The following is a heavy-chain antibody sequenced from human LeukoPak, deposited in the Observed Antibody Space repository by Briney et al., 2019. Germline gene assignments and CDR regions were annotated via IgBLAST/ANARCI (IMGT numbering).Heavy chain of an antibody. CDR3: ARGAYYYED. CDR1: GFTFSSHS. Sequence: GGSLRLSCAASGFTFSSHSMNWVRQAPGKGLEWVSYISSSSSTIYYADSVKGRFTISRDNAKSSLYLQMNSLRAEDTAVYYCARGAYYYEDWGQGTLVTVSS. V-gene: IGHV3-48*01. CDR2: ISSSSSTI. J-gene: IGHJ4*02. D-gene: IGHD3-22*01.